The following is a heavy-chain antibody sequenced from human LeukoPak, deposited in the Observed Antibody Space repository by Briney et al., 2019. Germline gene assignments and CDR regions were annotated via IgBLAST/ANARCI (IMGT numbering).Heavy chain of an antibody. CDR3: ARYSGTFSNSYFDC. Sequence: GGSLRLSCAASGFTVSSNDMSWVRQAPGKGLEWVSLIYSGRSTYYADSVKGRFIISRDDSKNTLYLQMNSLRAEDTAVYYCARYSGTFSNSYFDCWGQGTLVTVSS. D-gene: IGHD1-26*01. CDR2: IYSGRST. V-gene: IGHV3-66*01. J-gene: IGHJ4*02. CDR1: GFTVSSND.